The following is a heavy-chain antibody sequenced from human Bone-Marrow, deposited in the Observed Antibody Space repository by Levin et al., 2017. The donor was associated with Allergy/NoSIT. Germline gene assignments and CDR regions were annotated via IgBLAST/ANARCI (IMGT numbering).Heavy chain of an antibody. J-gene: IGHJ6*02. CDR3: AVSAYFQSFYDAMDV. CDR1: FSLFSSP. D-gene: IGHD1-26*01. V-gene: IGHV3-30*01. CDR2: ISYDGRSV. Sequence: LPLTFSSSFSLFSSPLPFFLPPPSPGLEWVAFISYDGRSVDYADSVTGRFTISRDSSTKTLHLHMDSLRPEDTAVDYCAVSAYFQSFYDAMDVWGQGTTVSVS.